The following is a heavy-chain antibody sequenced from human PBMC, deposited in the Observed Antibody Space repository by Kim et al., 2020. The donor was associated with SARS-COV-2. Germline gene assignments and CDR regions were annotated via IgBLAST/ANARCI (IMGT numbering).Heavy chain of an antibody. Sequence: SVKVSCKASGFTFTSSAVQWVRQARGQRLEWIGWIVVGSGNTNYAQKFQERVTITRDMSTSTAYMELSSLRSEDTAVYYCAADGVVTPRGADYWGQGTLVTVSS. CDR2: IVVGSGNT. J-gene: IGHJ4*02. CDR1: GFTFTSSA. CDR3: AADGVVTPRGADY. V-gene: IGHV1-58*01. D-gene: IGHD2-21*02.